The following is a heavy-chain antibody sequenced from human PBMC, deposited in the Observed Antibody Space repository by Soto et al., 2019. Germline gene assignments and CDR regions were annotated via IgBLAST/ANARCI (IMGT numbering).Heavy chain of an antibody. CDR1: GGSVSSGGYY. V-gene: IGHV4-31*03. Sequence: SETLSLTCNVSGGSVSSGGYYWSWIRQHPGKGLEWIGYIHYSGSTYYNPSLKSRVTMSMDTSKNLFSLNLSSVTAADTAVYYCARAGGAGSGHDWFDPWGQGTLVTVSS. CDR2: IHYSGST. D-gene: IGHD6-13*01. J-gene: IGHJ5*02. CDR3: ARAGGAGSGHDWFDP.